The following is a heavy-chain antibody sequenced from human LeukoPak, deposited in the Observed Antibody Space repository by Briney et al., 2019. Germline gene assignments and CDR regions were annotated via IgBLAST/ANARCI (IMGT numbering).Heavy chain of an antibody. D-gene: IGHD3-10*01. J-gene: IGHJ4*02. CDR2: IYTSGST. V-gene: IGHV4-61*02. CDR1: GGSISSGSYY. Sequence: PSQTLSLTCTVSGGSISSGSYYWSWLRQPAGKGLEWIGRIYTSGSTNYNPSLKSRVTMSVDTSKNQFSLKLSSVTAADTAVYYCARGRGSTGAVKYYFDYWGQGTLVTVSS. CDR3: ARGRGSTGAVKYYFDY.